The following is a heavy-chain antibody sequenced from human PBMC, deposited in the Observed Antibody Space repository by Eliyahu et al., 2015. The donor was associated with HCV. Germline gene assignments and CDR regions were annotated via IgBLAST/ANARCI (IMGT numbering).Heavy chain of an antibody. Sequence: QVQVVESGGGVVQPGRSLRLSXAVSGXXXSXYGXXWVGQAAGQGLGWVAVISYDGSNKYYVDSVKGRFTISRDNSKNTLYLQMNSLRDEDTGVYYCAKDMDYDFWGGVGHYHYYYMDVWGQGTTVTVSS. J-gene: IGHJ6*02. CDR1: GXXXSXYG. V-gene: IGHV3-30*18. CDR2: ISYDGSNK. CDR3: AKDMDYDFWGGVGHYHYYYMDV. D-gene: IGHD3-3*01.